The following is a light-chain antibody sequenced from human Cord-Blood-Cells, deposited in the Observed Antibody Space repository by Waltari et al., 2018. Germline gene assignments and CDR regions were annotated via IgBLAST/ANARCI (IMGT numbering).Light chain of an antibody. CDR1: SSDVGGYNY. CDR3: SSYTSSSTLV. J-gene: IGLJ2*01. Sequence: QSALTQPASVSGSPGQSLTISCTGTSSDVGGYNYVSWYQQHPGKAPKLMIYDVSKRPSGVSNRFSGSKSGNTASLTISGLHAEDEADYYCSSYTSSSTLVFGGGTKLTVL. CDR2: DVS. V-gene: IGLV2-14*01.